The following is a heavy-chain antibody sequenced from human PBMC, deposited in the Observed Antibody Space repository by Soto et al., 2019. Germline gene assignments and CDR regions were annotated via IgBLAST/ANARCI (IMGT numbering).Heavy chain of an antibody. CDR1: GGTFSSYT. CDR2: IIPILGIA. J-gene: IGHJ4*02. V-gene: IGHV1-69*02. D-gene: IGHD2-15*01. CDR3: ARSYCRGGSCYRAAPDY. Sequence: QVQLVQSVAEVKKPGSSVNVSCKASGGTFSSYTISWVRQAPGQGLEWMGRIIPILGIANYAQKFQGRVTITADKSTSTAYIELSSLRPEDTAVYYCARSYCRGGSCYRAAPDYWGQGTLVTVSS.